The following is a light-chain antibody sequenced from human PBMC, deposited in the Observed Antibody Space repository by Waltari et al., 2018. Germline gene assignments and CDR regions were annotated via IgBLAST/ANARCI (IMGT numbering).Light chain of an antibody. Sequence: QSVLTQPPSVSGAPGQRVTRSCTGSSFDIGAGYDVHWYQQVPGTAPKLLIYENSHRPSGVPDRIAGSRSGTSASLAITGLQAEDEADYYCQSYDSLSGRVFGGGTKLTVL. V-gene: IGLV1-40*01. CDR2: ENS. CDR1: SFDIGAGYD. J-gene: IGLJ3*02. CDR3: QSYDSLSGRV.